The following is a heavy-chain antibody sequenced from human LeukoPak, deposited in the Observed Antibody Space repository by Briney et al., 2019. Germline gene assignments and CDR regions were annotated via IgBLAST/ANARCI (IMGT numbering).Heavy chain of an antibody. CDR1: GYSISSGYY. CDR2: IYHSGST. Sequence: SETLSLTCTVSGYSISSGYYWGWIRQPPGKGLEWIGNIYHSGSTYYNPSLKSRVTISVDTSKNQFSLKLSSVTAADTAVYYCATTGHYNWFDPWGQGTLVTVSS. V-gene: IGHV4-38-2*02. D-gene: IGHD3-9*01. CDR3: ATTGHYNWFDP. J-gene: IGHJ5*02.